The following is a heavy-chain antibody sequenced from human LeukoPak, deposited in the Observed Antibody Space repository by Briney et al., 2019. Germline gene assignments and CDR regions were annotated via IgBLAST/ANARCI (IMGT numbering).Heavy chain of an antibody. D-gene: IGHD6-13*01. CDR3: ARDRFRAAAGTSMDV. J-gene: IGHJ6*03. Sequence: PGRSLRLSCAASGFTFSYYAMHWVRQAPGKGLEWVAVISYDGSEKYYADSVKGRFTISRDNSKNSLYLQMNSLRAEDTAVYYCARDRFRAAAGTSMDVWGKGTTVTVSS. CDR2: ISYDGSEK. CDR1: GFTFSYYA. V-gene: IGHV3-30*04.